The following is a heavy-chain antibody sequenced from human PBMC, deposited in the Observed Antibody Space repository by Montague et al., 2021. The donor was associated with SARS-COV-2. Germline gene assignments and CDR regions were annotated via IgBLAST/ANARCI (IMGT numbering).Heavy chain of an antibody. J-gene: IGHJ6*02. CDR2: ISSSSSYI. CDR3: ARDFNYYYYYGMDV. CDR1: GFTFSSYS. Sequence: SLRLSCAASGFTFSSYSMNWVRQAPGKGLEWVSSISSSSSYIYYADSMKGRFTISRDNAKNSLYLQMNSLRAEDTAVYYCARDFNYYYYYGMDVWGQGTTVTVSS. V-gene: IGHV3-21*01.